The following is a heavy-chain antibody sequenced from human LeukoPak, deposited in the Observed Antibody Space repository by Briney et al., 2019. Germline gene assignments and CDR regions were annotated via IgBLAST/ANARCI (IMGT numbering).Heavy chain of an antibody. V-gene: IGHV1-2*02. CDR2: INPNSGGT. Sequence: ASVKVSCTASGYTFTGYYMHWVRQAPGQGLEWMGWINPNSGGTNYAQKFQGRVTMTRDTSISTAYMELSRLRSDDTAVYYCARVTYLLYPLDYWGQGTLVTVSS. D-gene: IGHD2/OR15-2a*01. J-gene: IGHJ4*02. CDR1: GYTFTGYY. CDR3: ARVTYLLYPLDY.